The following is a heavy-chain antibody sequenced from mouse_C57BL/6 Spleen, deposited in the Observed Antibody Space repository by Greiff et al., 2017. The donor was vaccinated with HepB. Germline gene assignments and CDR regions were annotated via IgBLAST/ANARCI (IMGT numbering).Heavy chain of an antibody. CDR3: AAYYYGSSYVDYFDY. J-gene: IGHJ2*01. Sequence: QVQLKQPGAELVKPGASVKMSCKASGYTFTSYWITWVKQRPGQGLEWIGDIYPGSGSTNYNEKFKSKATLTVDTSSSTAYMQLSSLTSEDSAVYYCAAYYYGSSYVDYFDYWGQGTTLTVSS. CDR1: GYTFTSYW. D-gene: IGHD1-1*01. V-gene: IGHV1-55*01. CDR2: IYPGSGST.